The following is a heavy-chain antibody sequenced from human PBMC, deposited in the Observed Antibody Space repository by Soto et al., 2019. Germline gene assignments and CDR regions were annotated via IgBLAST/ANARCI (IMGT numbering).Heavy chain of an antibody. J-gene: IGHJ5*02. D-gene: IGHD2-2*02. Sequence: QVQLQESGPGLVKPSGTLSLTCAVSSGSISSSNWWSWVRQPPGKGLEWIGEIYHSGSTNYNPSRKIRVTISVDKSKNQCSLKLSSVTAADTAVYYCARVRVLPAAISGWFDPWGQGTLVTVSS. CDR3: ARVRVLPAAISGWFDP. CDR1: SGSISSSNW. CDR2: IYHSGST. V-gene: IGHV4-4*02.